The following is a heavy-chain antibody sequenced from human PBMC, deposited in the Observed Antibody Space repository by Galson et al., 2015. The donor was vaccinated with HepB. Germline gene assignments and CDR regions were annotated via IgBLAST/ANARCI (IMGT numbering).Heavy chain of an antibody. CDR1: GFSLSTSGMC. CDR3: ARSGSWYQHFDY. V-gene: IGHV2-70*11. CDR2: IDWDDDK. D-gene: IGHD6-13*01. Sequence: PALVKPTQTLTLTCTFSGFSLSTSGMCVSWIRQPPGKALEWLARIDWDDDKYYSTSLKTRLTISKDTSKNQVVLTMTNMDPVDTATYYCARSGSWYQHFDYWGQGTLVTVSS. J-gene: IGHJ4*02.